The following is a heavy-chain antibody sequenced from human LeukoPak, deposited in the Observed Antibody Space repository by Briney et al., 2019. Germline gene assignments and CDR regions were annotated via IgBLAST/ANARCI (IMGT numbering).Heavy chain of an antibody. J-gene: IGHJ3*02. V-gene: IGHV3-7*01. Sequence: GGSLRLSCAASGFTFSSYWMSWVRQAPGKGLEWVANIKQDGSEKYYVDSVKGRFTISRDNAKNSLYLQMNSLSAEDTAVYYCAREGGHCGGDCYPDAFDIWGQGTLVTVSS. CDR3: AREGGHCGGDCYPDAFDI. D-gene: IGHD2-21*02. CDR1: GFTFSSYW. CDR2: IKQDGSEK.